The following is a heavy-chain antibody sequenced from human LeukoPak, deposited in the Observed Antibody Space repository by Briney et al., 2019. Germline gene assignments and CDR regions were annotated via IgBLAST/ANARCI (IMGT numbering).Heavy chain of an antibody. CDR3: ARADYYYDSSGYYFDY. J-gene: IGHJ4*02. Sequence: PSQTLSLTCTVSGGSISSGGYYWSWIRQHPGKGLEWIGYIYYSGSTYHNPSLKSRVTISVDTSKNQFSLKLSSVTAADTAVYYCARADYYYDSSGYYFDYWGQGTLVTVSS. CDR2: IYYSGST. CDR1: GGSISSGGYY. D-gene: IGHD3-22*01. V-gene: IGHV4-31*03.